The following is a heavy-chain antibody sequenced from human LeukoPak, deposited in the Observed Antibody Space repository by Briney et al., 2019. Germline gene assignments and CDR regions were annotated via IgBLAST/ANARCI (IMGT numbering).Heavy chain of an antibody. D-gene: IGHD3-22*01. CDR1: GGSISSSGYY. V-gene: IGHV4-61*08. CDR3: ARVVGFYDSSAFDL. Sequence: SETLSLTCTVYGGSISSSGYYWGWIRQPPGKGLEWIGYVYYTGCTNYNPSRNSRVTMSIDTSKNQFSLRLSSVTAADTAVYYCARVVGFYDSSAFDLWGQGTLVTVSS. CDR2: VYYTGCT. J-gene: IGHJ5*02.